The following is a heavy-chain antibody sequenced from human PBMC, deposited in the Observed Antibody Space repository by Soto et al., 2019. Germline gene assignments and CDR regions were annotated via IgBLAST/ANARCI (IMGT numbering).Heavy chain of an antibody. CDR1: GGSISGYY. J-gene: IGHJ5*02. D-gene: IGHD2-2*02. CDR3: ARGEGAAPGIVPDAINWFDP. Sequence: QVQLQESGPGLVKPSETLSLTCRVSGGSISGYYWSWIRQPPGKGLEWIGHIYYTGSTNYSPSVKSRVTMSVDTSNHFSLKMSSVTAADTAVYYCARGEGAAPGIVPDAINWFDPWGQGILVTVSS. V-gene: IGHV4-59*01. CDR2: IYYTGST.